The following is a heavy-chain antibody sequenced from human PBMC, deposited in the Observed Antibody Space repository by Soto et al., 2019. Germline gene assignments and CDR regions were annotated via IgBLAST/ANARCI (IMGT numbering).Heavy chain of an antibody. CDR3: ARIEDYYYGMDV. J-gene: IGHJ6*02. V-gene: IGHV3-74*01. CDR1: GFTFSSYW. CDR2: INSDGSST. Sequence: GSLRLSCAASGFTFSSYWMHWVRQAPGKGLVWVSRINSDGSSTSYADSVKGRFTISRDNAKNTLYLQMNSLRAEDTAVYYCARIEDYYYGMDVWGQGTTVTVSS.